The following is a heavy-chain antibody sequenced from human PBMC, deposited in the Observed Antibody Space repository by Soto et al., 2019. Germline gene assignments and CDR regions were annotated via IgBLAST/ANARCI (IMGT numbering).Heavy chain of an antibody. D-gene: IGHD3-9*01. J-gene: IGHJ4*02. V-gene: IGHV3-13*04. CDR3: ARASDYDILTGYPAPPDY. CDR1: GFTFSSYD. CDR2: IGTAGDT. Sequence: EVQLVESGGGLVQPGGSLRLSCAASGFTFSSYDMHWVRQATGKGLEWVSAIGTAGDTYYPGSVKGRFTSSRENAKNSLYLQMNSLRAGDTAVYYCARASDYDILTGYPAPPDYWGQGTLVTVSS.